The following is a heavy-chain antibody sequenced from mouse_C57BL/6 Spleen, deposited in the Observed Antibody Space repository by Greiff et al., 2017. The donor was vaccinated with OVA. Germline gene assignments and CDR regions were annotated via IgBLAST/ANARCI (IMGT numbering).Heavy chain of an antibody. CDR3: ARGYAYFDY. CDR2: INPNNGGT. V-gene: IGHV1-26*01. CDR1: GYTFTDYY. J-gene: IGHJ2*01. D-gene: IGHD6-5*01. Sequence: EVQLQQSGPELVKPGASVKISCKASGYTFTDYYMNWVKQSPGKSLEWIGDINPNNGGTSYNQKFKGKATLTVDKSSSTAYMELRSLTSEDSAVYYCARGYAYFDYWGQGTTLTVSS.